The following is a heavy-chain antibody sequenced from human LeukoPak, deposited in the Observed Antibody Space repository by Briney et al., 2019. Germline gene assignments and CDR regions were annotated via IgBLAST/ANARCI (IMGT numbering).Heavy chain of an antibody. CDR3: ARDHDSGSYLDY. J-gene: IGHJ4*02. D-gene: IGHD1-26*01. Sequence: GGSLRLSCAASGYTFSPYWMHWVRRAPGKGLVWVSHINRDGSDTRYADSVKGRFTISRDNSKNTLYLQMNSLRAEDTAVYYCARDHDSGSYLDYWGQGTLVTVSS. V-gene: IGHV3-74*01. CDR2: INRDGSDT. CDR1: GYTFSPYW.